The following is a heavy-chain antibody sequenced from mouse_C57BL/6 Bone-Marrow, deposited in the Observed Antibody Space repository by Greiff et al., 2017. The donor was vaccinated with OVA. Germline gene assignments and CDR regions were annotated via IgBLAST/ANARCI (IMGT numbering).Heavy chain of an antibody. Sequence: QVQLQQSGAELVKPGASVKLSCKASGYTFTEYTIHWVKQRSGQGLEWIGWFYPGSGSIKYNEKFKDKATLTADKSSSTVYMELSRLTSEDSAVYICARHENGYDGFYYYAMDYWGQGTSVTVSS. CDR2: FYPGSGSI. CDR1: GYTFTEYT. J-gene: IGHJ4*01. V-gene: IGHV1-62-2*01. CDR3: ARHENGYDGFYYYAMDY. D-gene: IGHD2-2*01.